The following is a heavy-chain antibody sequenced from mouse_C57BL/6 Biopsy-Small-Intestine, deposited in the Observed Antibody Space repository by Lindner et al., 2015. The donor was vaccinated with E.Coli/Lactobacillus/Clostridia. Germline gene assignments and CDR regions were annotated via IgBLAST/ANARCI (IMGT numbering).Heavy chain of an antibody. J-gene: IGHJ2*01. CDR3: ARRFYYGSFDY. Sequence: VQLQESGPELVKPKTSVKLSCKASGYAFSSYWMNWVKQRPGKGLEWIGENLPGSVSTNFNEKFKGKATFTADSSSNTAYMQLSSLTPEDSAIYYCARRFYYGSFDYWGQGTTLTVSS. D-gene: IGHD1-1*01. CDR2: NLPGSVST. CDR1: GYAFSSYW. V-gene: IGHV1-9*01.